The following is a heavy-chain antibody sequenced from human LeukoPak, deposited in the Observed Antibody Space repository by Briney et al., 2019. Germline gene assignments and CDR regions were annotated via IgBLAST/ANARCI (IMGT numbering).Heavy chain of an antibody. CDR2: IYYSGST. CDR3: ARGLNDGMDV. V-gene: IGHV4-61*05. CDR1: GGSIRSSYYY. J-gene: IGHJ6*02. Sequence: SETLSLTCTVSGGSIRSSYYYWGWIRQPPGKGLEWIGYIYYSGSTNYNPSLKSRVTISVDTSKNQFSLKLSSVTAADTAVYYCARGLNDGMDVWGQGTTVTVSS.